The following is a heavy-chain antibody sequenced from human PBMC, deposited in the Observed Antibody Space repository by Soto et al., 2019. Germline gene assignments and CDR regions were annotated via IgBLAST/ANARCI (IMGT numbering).Heavy chain of an antibody. Sequence: GGSLRLSCAASGFTFSSYGMHWVRQAPGKGLEWVAVISYDGSNKYYADSVKGRFTISRDNSKNTLYLQMNSLRAEDAAVYYCAKGDSFGVVNTYYFDYWGQGTLVTVSS. D-gene: IGHD3-3*01. CDR2: ISYDGSNK. CDR3: AKGDSFGVVNTYYFDY. CDR1: GFTFSSYG. J-gene: IGHJ4*02. V-gene: IGHV3-30*18.